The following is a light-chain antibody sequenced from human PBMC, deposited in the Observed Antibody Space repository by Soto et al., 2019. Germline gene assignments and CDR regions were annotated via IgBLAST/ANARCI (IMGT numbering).Light chain of an antibody. J-gene: IGLJ2*01. Sequence: SVLTQPPSASGTPGQRVTISCSGSSSNIGSNYVYWYQQLPGTAPKLLIYRNNQRPSGVPDRFSGSKSGTSASLAISGVRSEDEADYYCAAWDDSLSGMVFGGGTKLTVL. CDR3: AAWDDSLSGMV. V-gene: IGLV1-47*01. CDR2: RNN. CDR1: SSNIGSNY.